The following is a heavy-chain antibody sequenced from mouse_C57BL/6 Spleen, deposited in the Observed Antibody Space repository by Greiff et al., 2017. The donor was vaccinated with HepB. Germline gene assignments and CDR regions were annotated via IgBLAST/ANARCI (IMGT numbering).Heavy chain of an antibody. CDR2: IRSKSNNYAT. Sequence: GGGLVQPKGSLKLSCAASGFSFNTYAMNWVRQAPGKGLEWVARIRSKSNNYATYYADSVKDRFTISRDDSESMLYLQMNNLKTEDTAMYYCVRGDYDIYFDYWGQGTTLTVSS. D-gene: IGHD2-4*01. J-gene: IGHJ2*01. CDR3: VRGDYDIYFDY. V-gene: IGHV10-1*01. CDR1: GFSFNTYA.